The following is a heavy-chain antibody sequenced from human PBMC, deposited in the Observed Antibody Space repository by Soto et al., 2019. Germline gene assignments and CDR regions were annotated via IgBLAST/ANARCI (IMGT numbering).Heavy chain of an antibody. J-gene: IGHJ4*02. CDR2: IKQDGSEK. D-gene: IGHD1-1*01. V-gene: IGHV3-7*01. CDR1: GFSFSSHW. CDR3: ASDGDWNWDH. Sequence: EVQLLESGGDLVQPGGSLRLSCAASGFSFSSHWMSWVRQAPGKGLEWLANIKQDGSEKYYVDSVKGRFTISRDNAKNSLYVQMYSVRAEDTAVYYCASDGDWNWDHWGQGALVAVSS.